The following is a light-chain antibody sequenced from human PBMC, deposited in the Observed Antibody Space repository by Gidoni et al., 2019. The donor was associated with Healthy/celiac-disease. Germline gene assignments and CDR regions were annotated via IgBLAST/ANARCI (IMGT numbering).Light chain of an antibody. J-gene: IGKJ1*01. CDR2: AAS. V-gene: IGKV1-27*01. Sequence: DIQMTQSPSSLSASVGDRVTTTCRASQSISNYLAWYQQKPGKVPKLLIYAASTLQSGVPSRFSGSGSGTDFTLTISSLQPEDVATYYCQKYNSAPPTFGQGTKVEIK. CDR3: QKYNSAPPT. CDR1: QSISNY.